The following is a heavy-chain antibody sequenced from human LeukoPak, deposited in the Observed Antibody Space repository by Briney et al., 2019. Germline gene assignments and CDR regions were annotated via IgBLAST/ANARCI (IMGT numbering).Heavy chain of an antibody. V-gene: IGHV1-18*01. D-gene: IGHD2-2*01. Sequence: ASVKVSCKASGYTFTSYGISWVRQAPGQGLEWMGWISAYNGNTNYAQKLQGRVTVTTDTSTSTAYMELRSLRSDDTAVYYCARDSHDCSSTSCYWGYYYYGMDVWGQGTTVTVSS. CDR2: ISAYNGNT. CDR1: GYTFTSYG. CDR3: ARDSHDCSSTSCYWGYYYYGMDV. J-gene: IGHJ6*02.